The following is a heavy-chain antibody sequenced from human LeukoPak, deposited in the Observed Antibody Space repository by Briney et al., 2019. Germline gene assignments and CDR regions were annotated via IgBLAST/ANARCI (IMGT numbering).Heavy chain of an antibody. J-gene: IGHJ6*03. Sequence: GGSLRLSCVASGFIVSSNYMSWVRQAPGKGLEWVSVIYSGGSTDYAESVKGRFTISRDNSKNTLYLQMNSLRAEDTAVYYCAKGQQLAGGYYYYYMDVWGKGTTVTVSS. V-gene: IGHV3-53*01. CDR1: GFIVSSNY. D-gene: IGHD6-6*01. CDR3: AKGQQLAGGYYYYYMDV. CDR2: IYSGGST.